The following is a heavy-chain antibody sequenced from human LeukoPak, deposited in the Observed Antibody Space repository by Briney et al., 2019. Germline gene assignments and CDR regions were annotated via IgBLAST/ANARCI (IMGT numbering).Heavy chain of an antibody. V-gene: IGHV3-74*01. CDR1: GFIFSSHW. J-gene: IGHJ4*02. CDR3: ARVAAGYSVNYFDY. CDR2: INGDGSTT. D-gene: IGHD4-23*01. Sequence: GGSLRLSCAASGFIFSSHWMHWVRQAPGKGLVWVSRINGDGSTTNYADSVKGRFTISRDNVENSLYLQMNSLRDEDTAVYYCARVAAGYSVNYFDYWGQGTLVTVSS.